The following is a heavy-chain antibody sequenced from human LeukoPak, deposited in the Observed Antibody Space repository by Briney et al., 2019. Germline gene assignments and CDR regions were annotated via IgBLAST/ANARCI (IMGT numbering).Heavy chain of an antibody. V-gene: IGHV1-46*01. Sequence: ASVKVSCKASGYTFTNYHLHWVRQAPGQGLEWMGIINPNGGSTNYAQKFQGGVTLTRDTSTSTVYMELSSLRSDDTAMYYCARGTYCGGDCSLLGGNYYFDYWGQGTLVTVSS. CDR3: ARGTYCGGDCSLLGGNYYFDY. CDR1: GYTFTNYH. D-gene: IGHD2-21*02. J-gene: IGHJ4*02. CDR2: INPNGGST.